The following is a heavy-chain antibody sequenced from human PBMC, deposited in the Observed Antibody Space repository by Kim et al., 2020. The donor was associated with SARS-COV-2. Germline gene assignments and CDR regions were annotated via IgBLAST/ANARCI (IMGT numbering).Heavy chain of an antibody. Sequence: GGSLRLSCAASGFTFSSYSMNWVRQAPGKGLEWVSSISSSSSYIYYADSVKGRFTISRDNAKNSLYLQMNSLRAEDTAVYYCASSYDILTGSYYYYGMDVWGQGTTVTVSS. CDR1: GFTFSSYS. D-gene: IGHD3-9*01. J-gene: IGHJ6*02. V-gene: IGHV3-21*01. CDR2: ISSSSSYI. CDR3: ASSYDILTGSYYYYGMDV.